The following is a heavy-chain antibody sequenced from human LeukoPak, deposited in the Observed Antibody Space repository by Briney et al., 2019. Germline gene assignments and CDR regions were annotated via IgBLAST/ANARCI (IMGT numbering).Heavy chain of an antibody. J-gene: IGHJ4*02. D-gene: IGHD3-10*01. CDR3: ARDSRYYGSGTQFDY. CDR1: GGPISSYY. CDR2: IYYSGST. V-gene: IGHV4-59*01. Sequence: SETLSLTCTVSGGPISSYYWSWIRQPPGKGLEWIGYIYYSGSTNYNPSLKSRVTISVDTSRNQFSLKLSSVTAADTAVYYCARDSRYYGSGTQFDYWGQGTLVTVSS.